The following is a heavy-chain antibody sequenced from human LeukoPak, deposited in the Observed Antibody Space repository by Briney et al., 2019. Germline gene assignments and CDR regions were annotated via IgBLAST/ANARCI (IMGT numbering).Heavy chain of an antibody. Sequence: GGSLRLSCAASGFTFSSYAMHWVRQAPGKGLEWVAVISYDGSNKYYADSVKGRFTISRDNSKNTLYLQMNSLRAEDTAVYYCARVDPPGRNSSGYYPDYWGQGTLVTVSS. V-gene: IGHV3-30-3*01. CDR2: ISYDGSNK. D-gene: IGHD3-22*01. CDR3: ARVDPPGRNSSGYYPDY. J-gene: IGHJ4*02. CDR1: GFTFSSYA.